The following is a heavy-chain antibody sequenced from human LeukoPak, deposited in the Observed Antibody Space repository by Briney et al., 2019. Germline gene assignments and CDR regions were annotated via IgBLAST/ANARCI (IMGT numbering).Heavy chain of an antibody. Sequence: GASVKISCKASGYTFTSHDMNWVRQAPGQGLEWMGWINTNTGNPTYAQGFTGRFVFSLDTSVSTAYLQISSLKAEDTAVYYCARDRGDYDYVWGSYRYYFDYWGQGTLVTVSS. CDR3: ARDRGDYDYVWGSYRYYFDY. D-gene: IGHD3-16*02. J-gene: IGHJ4*02. V-gene: IGHV7-4-1*02. CDR2: INTNTGNP. CDR1: GYTFTSHD.